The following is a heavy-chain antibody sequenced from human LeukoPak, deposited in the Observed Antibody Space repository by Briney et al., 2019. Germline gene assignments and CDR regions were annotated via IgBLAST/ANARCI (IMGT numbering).Heavy chain of an antibody. D-gene: IGHD5-24*01. J-gene: IGHJ6*03. CDR3: ARAREMAAYYYYYMDV. Sequence: PGGSLRLSCAASGFTFDDYGMSWVRQAPGKGLEWVSGINWNGGSTGYADSVKGRFTISRDNAKNSLYLQMNSLRAEDTALYYCARAREMAAYYYYYMDVWGKGTTVTVSS. V-gene: IGHV3-20*04. CDR1: GFTFDDYG. CDR2: INWNGGST.